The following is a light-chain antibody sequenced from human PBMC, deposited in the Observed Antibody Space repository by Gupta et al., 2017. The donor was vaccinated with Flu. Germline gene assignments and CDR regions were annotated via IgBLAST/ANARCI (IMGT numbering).Light chain of an antibody. CDR3: ASWDNSLNGFYI. Sequence: QSVLTQPPSTSGTPGQRVTISCSGSIPNIGNTPVNWFQQLPGTAPKLLIYNDDQRPSGVPDRFSGSKSGTSASLAISGLQSEDEADYYCASWDNSLNGFYIFGTGTKVTVL. CDR2: NDD. CDR1: IPNIGNTP. J-gene: IGLJ1*01. V-gene: IGLV1-44*01.